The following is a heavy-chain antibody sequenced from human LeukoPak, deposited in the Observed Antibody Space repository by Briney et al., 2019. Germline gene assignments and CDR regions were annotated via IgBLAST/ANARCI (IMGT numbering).Heavy chain of an antibody. CDR3: TRAVAGHPD. J-gene: IGHJ4*02. D-gene: IGHD6-19*01. CDR2: INHSGYT. CDR1: GVPFSNYY. Sequence: SETLCLTCGVSGVPFSNYYWSWVRQSPTQGLEWIGEINHSGYTNYNPSLKSRVNMSIDTSKNQFSLKLTSVTAADAGVYYCTRAVAGHPDWGQGTLVTVSS. V-gene: IGHV4-34*01.